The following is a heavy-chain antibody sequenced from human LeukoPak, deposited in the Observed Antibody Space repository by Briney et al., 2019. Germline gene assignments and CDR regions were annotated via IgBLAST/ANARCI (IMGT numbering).Heavy chain of an antibody. D-gene: IGHD3-3*01. V-gene: IGHV4-34*01. J-gene: IGHJ4*02. CDR3: ARSDFWSGYSLDY. CDR1: GGSFSGHY. Sequence: SETLSLTCAVYGGSFSGHYWSWIRQPPGKGLEWIGEINHSGSTNYNPSLKSRVTISVDTSKNQFSLKLSSVTAADTAVYYCARSDFWSGYSLDYWGQGTLVTVSS. CDR2: INHSGST.